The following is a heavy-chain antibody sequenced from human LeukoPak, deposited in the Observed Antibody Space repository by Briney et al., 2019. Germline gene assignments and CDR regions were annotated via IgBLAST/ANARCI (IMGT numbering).Heavy chain of an antibody. Sequence: SVKVSCKASGYTFTSYGISWVRQAPGQGLEWMGGIIPIFGTANYAQKFQGRVTITADESTSTAYMELSSLRSEDTAVYYCARGLGPGPDCSSTSCYGGRIDYWGQGTLVTVSS. D-gene: IGHD2-2*01. CDR1: GYTFTSYG. CDR3: ARGLGPGPDCSSTSCYGGRIDY. J-gene: IGHJ4*02. V-gene: IGHV1-69*13. CDR2: IIPIFGTA.